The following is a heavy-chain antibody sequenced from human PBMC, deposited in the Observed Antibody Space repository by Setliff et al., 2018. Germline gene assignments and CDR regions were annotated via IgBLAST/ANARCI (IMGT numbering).Heavy chain of an antibody. CDR3: ARVWGPSGWAYFDY. CDR1: GFTFSRYW. CDR2: IKHDGTDQ. V-gene: IGHV3-7*01. Sequence: GSLRLSCVTSGFTFSRYWMSWVRQAPGKGLEWVASIKHDGTDQKYVDSVRGRFTISRDNGKNSLHLQMNGLRAEDTAVYYCARVWGPSGWAYFDYWGQGTLVTVSS. J-gene: IGHJ4*02. D-gene: IGHD6-19*01.